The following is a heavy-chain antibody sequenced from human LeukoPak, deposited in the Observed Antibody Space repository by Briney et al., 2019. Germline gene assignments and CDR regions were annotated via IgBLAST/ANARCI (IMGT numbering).Heavy chain of an antibody. CDR3: ARGRGFLEWLLYRGKVYWFDP. CDR2: INHSGST. J-gene: IGHJ5*02. CDR1: GGSFSGYY. V-gene: IGHV4-34*01. Sequence: SETLSLTCAVYGGSFSGYYWSWIRQPPGKGLEWIGEINHSGSTNYNPSLKSRVTISVDTSKNQFSLKLSSVTAADTAVYYCARGRGFLEWLLYRGKVYWFDPWGQGTQVTVSS. D-gene: IGHD3-3*01.